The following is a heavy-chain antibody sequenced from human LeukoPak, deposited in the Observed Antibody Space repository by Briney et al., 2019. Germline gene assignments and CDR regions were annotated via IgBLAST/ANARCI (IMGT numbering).Heavy chain of an antibody. CDR2: IYYSGST. CDR1: GGSISSYY. V-gene: IGHV4-59*01. J-gene: IGHJ5*02. D-gene: IGHD1-1*01. Sequence: PSETLSLTCTVSGGSISSYYWSWIRQPPGKGLEWIGYIYYSGSTNYNPSLKSRVTISVDTSKNQFSPKLSSVTAADTAVYYCARENVGGWFGPWGQGTLVTVSS. CDR3: ARENVGGWFGP.